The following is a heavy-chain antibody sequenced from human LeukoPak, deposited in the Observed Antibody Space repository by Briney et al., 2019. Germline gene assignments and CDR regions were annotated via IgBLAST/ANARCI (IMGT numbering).Heavy chain of an antibody. CDR2: INPNGVGT. CDR1: GYTFTAYY. CDR3: AGPLGTIWNSFDI. J-gene: IGHJ3*02. V-gene: IGHV1-2*02. Sequence: ASVKVSCKASGYTFTAYYIHWVRQAPGQGLEWMGWINPNGVGTSHAQKFQGRVTMTRDTSITTAYMNRSRPTSDDTSVYYFAGPLGTIWNSFDIWGQGTMVTVSS. D-gene: IGHD2-8*01.